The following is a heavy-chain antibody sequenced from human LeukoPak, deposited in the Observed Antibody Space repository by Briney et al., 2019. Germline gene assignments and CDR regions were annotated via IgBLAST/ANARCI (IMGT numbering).Heavy chain of an antibody. CDR1: GGSISSYY. V-gene: IGHV4-59*01. CDR2: IYYSGST. Sequence: PSETLSLTCTVSGGSISSYYWSWIRQPPGKGLEWIGYIYYSGSTNYNPSLKSRVTISVDTSKNQFSLKLSSVTAADTAVYYCARVGILWRPGGRDYYYYMDVWGKGTTVTISS. D-gene: IGHD2-21*01. CDR3: ARVGILWRPGGRDYYYYMDV. J-gene: IGHJ6*03.